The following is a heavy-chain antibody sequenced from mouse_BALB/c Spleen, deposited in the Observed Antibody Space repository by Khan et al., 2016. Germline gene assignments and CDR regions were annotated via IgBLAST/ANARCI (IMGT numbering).Heavy chain of an antibody. Sequence: QVQLKQSGAELVRPGSSVKISCKASGYALRRYWLNWVKQRPGQGLEWIGQTYPGDGDTNYNGKFKGKAPLTADKSSSPASTRLSIFTSEDSAVYFCARKVYRCDACFAYWCQGTLGTVSA. CDR1: GYALRRYW. D-gene: IGHD2-12*01. CDR2: TYPGDGDT. V-gene: IGHV1-80*01. J-gene: IGHJ3*01. CDR3: ARKVYRCDACFAY.